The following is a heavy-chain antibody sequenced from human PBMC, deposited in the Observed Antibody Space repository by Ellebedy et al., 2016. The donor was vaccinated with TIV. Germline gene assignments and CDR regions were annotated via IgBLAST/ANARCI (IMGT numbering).Heavy chain of an antibody. CDR2: IYPGDSDT. Sequence: GESLKISCKGSGYSFTDYWIGWVRHMPGKGLELMVIIYPGDSDTRYSPSFQGQVTISVDKSMSTAYLQWGTLKASDTAMYYCATSAFYSRWYYFDYWGQGTLVTVSS. CDR1: GYSFTDYW. V-gene: IGHV5-51*01. D-gene: IGHD6-13*01. J-gene: IGHJ4*02. CDR3: ATSAFYSRWYYFDY.